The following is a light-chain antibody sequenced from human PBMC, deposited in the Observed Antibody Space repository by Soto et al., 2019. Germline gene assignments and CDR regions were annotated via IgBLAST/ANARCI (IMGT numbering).Light chain of an antibody. CDR2: DAS. CDR1: QSISRS. J-gene: IGKJ3*01. V-gene: IGKV1-5*01. CDR3: QQYQSYFLT. Sequence: DIQMTQSPSTLSASVGDRVTITCRASQSISRSLAWYQQKSGKAPTLLIYDASSLESGVPSRFSGRGFGTEFTLTISGLQTDDFATYYCQQYQSYFLTFGPGTTVAMK.